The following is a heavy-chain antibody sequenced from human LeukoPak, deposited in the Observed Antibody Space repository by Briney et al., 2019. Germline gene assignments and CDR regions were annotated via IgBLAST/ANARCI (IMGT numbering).Heavy chain of an antibody. CDR3: TRPVTTGLFDY. CDR1: GGSISSYY. D-gene: IGHD4-17*01. V-gene: IGHV4-59*08. J-gene: IGHJ4*02. Sequence: SETLSLTCSVSGGSISSYYWSWIRQPPGKGLEWIGYIFYSGRTSYNPSLKSRVTLSVDTSKNQFSLKLSSVTAADTAVYYCTRPVTTGLFDYWGQGTLVTVSS. CDR2: IFYSGRT.